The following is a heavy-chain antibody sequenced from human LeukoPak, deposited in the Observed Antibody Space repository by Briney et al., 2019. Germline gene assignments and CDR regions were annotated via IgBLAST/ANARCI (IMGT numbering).Heavy chain of an antibody. D-gene: IGHD2-15*01. CDR3: ARDSVVVAAKERRPFDY. CDR2: ISAYNGNT. Sequence: ASVKVSCKASGGTFTSYGISWVRQAPGQGLEWMGWISAYNGNTNYAQKLQGRVTMTTDTSTSTAYMELRSLRSDDTAVYYCARDSVVVAAKERRPFDYWGQGTLVTVSS. J-gene: IGHJ4*02. CDR1: GGTFTSYG. V-gene: IGHV1-18*01.